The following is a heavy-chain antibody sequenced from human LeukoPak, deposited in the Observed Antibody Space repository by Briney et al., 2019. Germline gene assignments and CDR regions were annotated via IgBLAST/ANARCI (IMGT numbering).Heavy chain of an antibody. J-gene: IGHJ4*02. V-gene: IGHV3-30*18. Sequence: GGSLRLSCAASGFTFSSYGMHWVRQAPGKGLEWVAVISYDGSNKYYADSVKGRFTISRDNSKNTLYLQMNSLRAEDTAVYYCAKDTWIQLYFTYSLIDYWGQGTLVTVSS. CDR2: ISYDGSNK. CDR1: GFTFSSYG. D-gene: IGHD5-18*01. CDR3: AKDTWIQLYFTYSLIDY.